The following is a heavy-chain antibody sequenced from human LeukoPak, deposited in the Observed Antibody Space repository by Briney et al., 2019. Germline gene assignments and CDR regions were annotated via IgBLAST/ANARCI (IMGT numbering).Heavy chain of an antibody. V-gene: IGHV4-30-4*01. D-gene: IGHD3-10*01. J-gene: IGHJ4*02. Sequence: PSQTLSLTCTVSGGSISSGDYYWSWIRQPPGKGLEWIGYIYYSGSTYYNPSLKSRVTISVDTSKNQFSLKLSSVTAADTAVYYCARVLLWFGELAPIDYWGQGTLVTVSS. CDR1: GGSISSGDYY. CDR3: ARVLLWFGELAPIDY. CDR2: IYYSGST.